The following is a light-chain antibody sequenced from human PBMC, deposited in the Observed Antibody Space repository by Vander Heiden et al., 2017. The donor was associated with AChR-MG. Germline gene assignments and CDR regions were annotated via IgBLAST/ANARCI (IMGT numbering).Light chain of an antibody. CDR1: SSNLGAGYD. CDR3: QSYDSSLNVV. Sequence: QSVLTQPPSVSGAPGQRVPNSCTGSSSNLGAGYDVHWFQQLPKTAPKLVIANNFDRPSGVPDRFSGSKSGTSASLTITGLQAEDEADYYCQSYDSSLNVVFGGGTKVTVL. J-gene: IGLJ2*01. V-gene: IGLV1-40*01. CDR2: NNF.